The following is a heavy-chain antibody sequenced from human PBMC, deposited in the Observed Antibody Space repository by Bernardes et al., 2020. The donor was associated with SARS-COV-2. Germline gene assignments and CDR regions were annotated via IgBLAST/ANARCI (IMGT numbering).Heavy chain of an antibody. CDR3: AREIYDFWSGYHLDY. Sequence: SETLSLTCTVSGGSISSGGYYWSWIRQHPGKGLEWIGYIYYSGSTYYNPSLKSRVTISVDTSKNQFSLKLSSVTAADTAVYYCAREIYDFWSGYHLDYWGQGTLVTVSS. D-gene: IGHD3-3*01. J-gene: IGHJ4*02. V-gene: IGHV4-31*03. CDR1: GGSISSGGYY. CDR2: IYYSGST.